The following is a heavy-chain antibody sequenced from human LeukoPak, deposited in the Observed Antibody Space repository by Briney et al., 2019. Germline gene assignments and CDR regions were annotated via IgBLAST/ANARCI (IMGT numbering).Heavy chain of an antibody. CDR1: VYTFTGYY. J-gene: IGHJ6*02. CDR2: INPNSGRT. V-gene: IGHV1-2*02. CDR3: AIPSPGYCSSTSCPYYYYGMDV. D-gene: IGHD2-2*01. Sequence: ASVKVSCKTSVYTFTGYYMHWGRQAPGQGGGWRGWINPNSGRTNYAQKFQGRVTMTRDTSISTAYMELSRLRSDDTAVYYCAIPSPGYCSSTSCPYYYYGMDVWGQGTTVTVSS.